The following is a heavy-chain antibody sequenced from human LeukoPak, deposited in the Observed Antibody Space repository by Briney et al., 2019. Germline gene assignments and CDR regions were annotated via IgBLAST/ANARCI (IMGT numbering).Heavy chain of an antibody. J-gene: IGHJ3*02. CDR3: ASLNGSYYNAFDI. Sequence: SETLSLTCAVSGGSISSGGYSWSWIRQPPGKGLEWIGYIYHSGSTYYNPSLKSRVTISVDRSKNQFSLKLSSVTAADTAVYYCASLNGSYYNAFDIWGQGTMVTVSS. CDR1: GGSISSGGYS. CDR2: IYHSGST. D-gene: IGHD1-26*01. V-gene: IGHV4-30-2*01.